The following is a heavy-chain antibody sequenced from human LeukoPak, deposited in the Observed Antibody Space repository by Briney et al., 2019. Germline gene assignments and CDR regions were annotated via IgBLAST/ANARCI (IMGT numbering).Heavy chain of an antibody. CDR2: ISGMGHDI. J-gene: IGHJ6*03. Sequence: GGSLRLSCVVSGLSFSDSYMTWIRQTPGVGLESLAYISGMGHDIYYADSVKGRFTISRDNAKNSLYLQMNSLRAEDTAVYYCARGIEAYYYGSGRYYYYYYMDVWGKGTTVTISS. CDR1: GLSFSDSY. D-gene: IGHD3-10*01. CDR3: ARGIEAYYYGSGRYYYYYYMDV. V-gene: IGHV3-11*04.